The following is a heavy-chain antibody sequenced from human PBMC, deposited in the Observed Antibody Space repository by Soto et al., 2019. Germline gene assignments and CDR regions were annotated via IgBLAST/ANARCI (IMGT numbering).Heavy chain of an antibody. Sequence: SETLSLTCTVSGGSTSSDNYWSWIRQPPGKGLEWIGHIYYSGNTDYNPSLKSRLAISIDTSKNQFSLKLSSVTAADTAVYFCAREGGESSDGLYYFDSWGQGSLVTRLL. CDR3: AREGGESSDGLYYFDS. CDR2: IYYSGNT. V-gene: IGHV4-30-4*01. J-gene: IGHJ4*02. CDR1: GGSTSSDNY. D-gene: IGHD3-16*01.